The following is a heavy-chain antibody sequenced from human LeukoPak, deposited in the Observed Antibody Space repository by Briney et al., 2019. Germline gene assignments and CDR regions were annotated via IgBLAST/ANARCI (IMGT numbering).Heavy chain of an antibody. CDR3: AKGRVGATTVDY. CDR1: GFTFSSYA. Sequence: GSLRLSCAASGFTFSSYAMSWVRQAPGKGLEWVSAISGSGGSTYYADSVKGRFTVSRDNSKNTLYLQMNSLRAEDTAVYYCAKGRVGATTVDYWGQGTLVTVSS. J-gene: IGHJ4*02. V-gene: IGHV3-23*01. CDR2: ISGSGGST. D-gene: IGHD1-26*01.